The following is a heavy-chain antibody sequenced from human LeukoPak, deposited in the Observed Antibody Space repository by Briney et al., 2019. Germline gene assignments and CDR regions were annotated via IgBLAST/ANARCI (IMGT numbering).Heavy chain of an antibody. J-gene: IGHJ4*02. V-gene: IGHV1-3*01. D-gene: IGHD4-17*01. CDR1: GYTFTSYA. Sequence: ASVKVSCKASGYTFTSYAIHWVRQAPGQRLEWMGWINVGYGNTKYSQKFQGRVTITGDTSANTAYMELSSLRFEDTAVYYCARDPYGDLAYWGQGTLVTVSS. CDR2: INVGYGNT. CDR3: ARDPYGDLAY.